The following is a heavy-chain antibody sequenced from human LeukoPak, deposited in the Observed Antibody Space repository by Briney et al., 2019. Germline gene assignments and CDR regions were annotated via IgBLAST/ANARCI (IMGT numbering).Heavy chain of an antibody. V-gene: IGHV3-21*01. Sequence: GGSLRLSCAASGFTFSSYSMNWVRQAPGKGLEWVSSIRANTTYIYYTDSVKGRFTISRGNARNSLYLQMNSLRAEDTAVYYCARGPQSVVASTIYHYYYYMDVWGKGTTVTVSS. CDR3: ARGPQSVVASTIYHYYYYMDV. D-gene: IGHD5-12*01. CDR1: GFTFSSYS. CDR2: IRANTTYI. J-gene: IGHJ6*03.